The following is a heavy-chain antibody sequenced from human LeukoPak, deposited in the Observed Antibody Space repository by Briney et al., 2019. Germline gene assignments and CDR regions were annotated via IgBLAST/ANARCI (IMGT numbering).Heavy chain of an antibody. J-gene: IGHJ4*02. CDR1: GFTFGDYT. V-gene: IGHV3-43*02. CDR3: AKGHFGAGDY. Sequence: GGSLRLSCAASGFTFGDYTMHWFRQPPGRGLQWVSLITGDGGTTSYAGSVKGRFTIPRDNSRNSLYLHMNSLRNEDTALYYCAKGHFGAGDYWGQGTLVTVSS. D-gene: IGHD3-3*01. CDR2: ITGDGGTT.